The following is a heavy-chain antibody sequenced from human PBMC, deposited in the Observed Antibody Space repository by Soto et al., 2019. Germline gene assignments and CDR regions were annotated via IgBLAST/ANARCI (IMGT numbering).Heavy chain of an antibody. J-gene: IGHJ4*02. V-gene: IGHV3-15*01. Sequence: GGSLRLSCAASGFTFSNAWMSWVRQAPGKGLEWVGRIKSKTDGGTTDYAAPVKGRFTISRDDSKNTLYLQMNSLKTEDTAVYYCTTPPHYYDSSGYYPGYFDYWGQGTLVTVSS. D-gene: IGHD3-22*01. CDR1: GFTFSNAW. CDR2: IKSKTDGGTT. CDR3: TTPPHYYDSSGYYPGYFDY.